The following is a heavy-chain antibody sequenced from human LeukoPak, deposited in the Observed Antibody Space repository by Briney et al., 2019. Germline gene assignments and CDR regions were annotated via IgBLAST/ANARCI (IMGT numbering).Heavy chain of an antibody. V-gene: IGHV1-2*02. D-gene: IGHD6-19*01. J-gene: IGHJ4*02. CDR3: AREMRYSSGWVPFDY. Sequence: ASAKVSCKASGYTFTGYYMHWVRQAPGQGLEWMGWINPNSGGTNYAQKFQGRVTMTRDTSISTAYMELSRLRSDDTAVYYCAREMRYSSGWVPFDYWGQGTLVTVSS. CDR1: GYTFTGYY. CDR2: INPNSGGT.